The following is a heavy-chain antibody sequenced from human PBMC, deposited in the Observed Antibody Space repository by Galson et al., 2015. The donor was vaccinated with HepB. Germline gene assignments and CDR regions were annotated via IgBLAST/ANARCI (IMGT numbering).Heavy chain of an antibody. CDR1: GFTFSSYS. V-gene: IGHV3-21*01. J-gene: IGHJ4*02. CDR3: ARGYSGNLFYFDY. CDR2: ISSSSSYI. D-gene: IGHD4-23*01. Sequence: SLRLSCAASGFTFSSYSMNWVRQAPGKGLEWVSSISSSSSYIYYADSVKGRFTISRDNAKNSLYLQMNSLRAEDTAVYYCARGYSGNLFYFDYWGQGTLVTVSS.